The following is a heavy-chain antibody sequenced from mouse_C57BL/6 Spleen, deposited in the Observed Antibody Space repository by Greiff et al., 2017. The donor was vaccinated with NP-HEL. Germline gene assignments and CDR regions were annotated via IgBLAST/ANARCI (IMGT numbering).Heavy chain of an antibody. V-gene: IGHV1-9*01. D-gene: IGHD2-5*01. CDR1: GYTFTGYW. J-gene: IGHJ4*01. CDR3: ARGDYYSNYRGAMDY. Sequence: VQLQQSGAELMKPGASVKLSCKATGYTFTGYWIEWVKQRPGHGLEWIGEILPGSGSTNYHEKFKGKATFTADTSSNTAYMQLSSLTTEDSAIYYGARGDYYSNYRGAMDYWGQGTSVTVSS. CDR2: ILPGSGST.